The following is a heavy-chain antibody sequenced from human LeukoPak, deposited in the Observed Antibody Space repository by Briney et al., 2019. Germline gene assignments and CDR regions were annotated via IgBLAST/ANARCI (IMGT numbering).Heavy chain of an antibody. J-gene: IGHJ4*02. CDR1: GFTFSSYS. CDR2: ISSSSSTI. Sequence: PGGSLRLSCAASGFTFSSYSMNWVRQAPGKGLEWVSYISSSSSTIYYADSVKGRFTISRDNSKNTLYLQMNSLRAEDTAVYYCAKDVRASLDYWGQGTLVTVSS. CDR3: AKDVRASLDY. D-gene: IGHD2/OR15-2a*01. V-gene: IGHV3-48*01.